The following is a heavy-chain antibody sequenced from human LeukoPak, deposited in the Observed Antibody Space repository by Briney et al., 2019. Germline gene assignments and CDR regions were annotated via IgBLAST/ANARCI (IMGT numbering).Heavy chain of an antibody. CDR1: GGSISDHY. CDR3: ARHIGDYGDSDAFDI. V-gene: IGHV4-4*09. D-gene: IGHD4-17*01. Sequence: SETLSLTCTVSGGSISDHYWSWIRQPPGKGLEWIGYIYTSGSTNYNPSLRSRVTISVDTSKNQFSLKLSSVTAADTAVYYCARHIGDYGDSDAFDIWGQGTMVTVSS. J-gene: IGHJ3*02. CDR2: IYTSGST.